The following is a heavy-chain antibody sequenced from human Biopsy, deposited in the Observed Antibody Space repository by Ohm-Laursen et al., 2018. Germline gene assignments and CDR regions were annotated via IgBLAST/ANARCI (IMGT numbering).Heavy chain of an antibody. V-gene: IGHV4-59*01. CDR3: ARVEAGTYDALDI. J-gene: IGHJ3*02. CDR2: IYYSGGT. D-gene: IGHD1-26*01. CDR1: GGSMTGYE. Sequence: PSETLSLTCSVSGGSMTGYEWSWIRLAPGKGLDWIGYIYYSGGTKYNPFLASRVTFSVDMSKSQFSLKLYSVTAADPAVYYCARVEAGTYDALDIWGQGTLVAVSA.